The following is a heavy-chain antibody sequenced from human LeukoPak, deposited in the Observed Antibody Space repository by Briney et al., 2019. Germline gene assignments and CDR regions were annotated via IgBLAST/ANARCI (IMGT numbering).Heavy chain of an antibody. J-gene: IGHJ4*02. CDR3: AKDRIAVAGIDY. D-gene: IGHD6-19*01. CDR1: GFTFSSSA. CDR2: ISGSGDRT. Sequence: GSLRLSCAASGFTFSSSAMSWVRQAPGKGLEWVSTISGSGDRTYYADSVKGRFTISRDNSKNTLYLQMNSLRAEDTAVYYCAKDRIAVAGIDYWGQGTLVTVSS. V-gene: IGHV3-23*01.